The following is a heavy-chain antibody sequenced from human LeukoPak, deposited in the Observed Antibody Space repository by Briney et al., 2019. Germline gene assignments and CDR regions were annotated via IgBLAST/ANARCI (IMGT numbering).Heavy chain of an antibody. CDR2: INHSGST. Sequence: PSQTLSLTCTVSGGSISSGGYYWSWIRQPPGKGLEWIGEINHSGSTNYNPSLKSRVTISVDTSKNQFSLKLSSVTAADTAVYYCARHRGLPAANDYWGQGTLVTVSS. D-gene: IGHD2-2*01. V-gene: IGHV4-30-2*01. J-gene: IGHJ4*02. CDR1: GGSISSGGYY. CDR3: ARHRGLPAANDY.